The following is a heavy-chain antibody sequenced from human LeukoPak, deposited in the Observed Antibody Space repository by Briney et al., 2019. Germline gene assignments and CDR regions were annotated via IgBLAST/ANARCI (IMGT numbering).Heavy chain of an antibody. CDR3: AKAPGSGNEVYYYYYMDV. CDR2: IRNDESNK. D-gene: IGHD3-10*01. V-gene: IGHV3-30*02. J-gene: IGHJ6*03. Sequence: GGSLRLSCAAPGFTFSSYGMPWVRQAPGKGLEWVAFIRNDESNKYYADSVKRRFTISRDNSKNTLYLQMSSLRAENTAVYYCAKAPGSGNEVYYYYYMDVWGKGTTVTVSS. CDR1: GFTFSSYG.